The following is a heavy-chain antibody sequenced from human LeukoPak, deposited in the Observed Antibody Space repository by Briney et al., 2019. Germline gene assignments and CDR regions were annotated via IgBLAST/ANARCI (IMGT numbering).Heavy chain of an antibody. D-gene: IGHD3-22*01. J-gene: IGHJ4*02. CDR1: GFTFSSYE. V-gene: IGHV3-48*03. CDR3: ARRSVYYYDSSGHWGY. CDR2: ISSSGSTI. Sequence: PGGSLRLSCAASGFTFSSYEMNWVRQAPGKGLEWVSYISSSGSTIYYADSVKGRFTISRDNAKNSLYLQMNSLRAEDKAVYYCARRSVYYYDSSGHWGYWGQGTLVTVSS.